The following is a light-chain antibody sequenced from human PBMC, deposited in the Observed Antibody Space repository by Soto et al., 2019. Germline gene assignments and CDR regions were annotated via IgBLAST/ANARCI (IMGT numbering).Light chain of an antibody. CDR1: QSVSSNY. CDR2: GAS. V-gene: IGKV3-20*01. J-gene: IGKJ3*01. Sequence: EIVLTQSPGTLSLSPGERATLSCRASQSVSSNYLTWYQQKPGQAPRLLIYGASSRATGIPDRFSGSGSGNDFTLTMSRLEPEDFAVYYCQRYGSSPFTFGPGTKGDIK. CDR3: QRYGSSPFT.